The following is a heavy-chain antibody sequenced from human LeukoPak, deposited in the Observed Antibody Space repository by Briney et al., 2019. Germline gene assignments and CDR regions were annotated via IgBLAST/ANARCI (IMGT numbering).Heavy chain of an antibody. Sequence: ASVKVSCKASGYTFTSYGISWVRQAPGQGLEWMGWISAYNGNTNYAQKLRGRVTMTTDTSTSTAYMELRSLRSDDTAVYYCARYCSSTSCRTYYYYGMDVWGQGTTVTVSS. CDR2: ISAYNGNT. D-gene: IGHD2-2*01. CDR3: ARYCSSTSCRTYYYYGMDV. J-gene: IGHJ6*02. CDR1: GYTFTSYG. V-gene: IGHV1-18*01.